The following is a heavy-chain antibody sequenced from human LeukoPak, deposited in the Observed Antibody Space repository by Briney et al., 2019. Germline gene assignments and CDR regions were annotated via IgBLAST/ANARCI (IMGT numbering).Heavy chain of an antibody. CDR3: AREPMSYYYDSSGYVDY. J-gene: IGHJ4*02. CDR1: GYTFTSYG. V-gene: IGHV1-18*01. D-gene: IGHD3-22*01. Sequence: ASVKVSCKASGYTFTSYGISWVRQAPGQGLEWMGWISAYNGNTNYAQKLQGRVTMTTDTSTSTAYMELRSLRSDDTAVYYCAREPMSYYYDSSGYVDYWGQGTLVTVSS. CDR2: ISAYNGNT.